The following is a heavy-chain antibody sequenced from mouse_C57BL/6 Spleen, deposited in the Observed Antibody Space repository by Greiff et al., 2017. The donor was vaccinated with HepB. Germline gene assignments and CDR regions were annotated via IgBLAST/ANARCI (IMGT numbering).Heavy chain of an antibody. CDR2: IYPGDGDT. J-gene: IGHJ3*01. CDR1: GYAFSSSW. V-gene: IGHV1-82*01. D-gene: IGHD1-1*01. CDR3: ARDYYGSSDSAY. Sequence: VQLQQSGPELVKPGASVKISCKASGYAFSSSWMNWVKQRPGKGLEWIGRIYPGDGDTNYNGKFKGKATLTADKSSSTAYMQLSSLTSEDSAVYFCARDYYGSSDSAYWGQGTLVTVSA.